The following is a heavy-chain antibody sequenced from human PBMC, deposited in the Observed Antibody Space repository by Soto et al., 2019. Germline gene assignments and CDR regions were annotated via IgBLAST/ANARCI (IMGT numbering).Heavy chain of an antibody. D-gene: IGHD6-13*01. J-gene: IGHJ5*02. CDR2: MNPNSGNT. Sequence: ASVKLSWEERGVALACCYLKSVRQDTGQGLEWMGWMNPNSGNTGYAQKFQGRVTMTRNTSISTAYMELSSLRSEDTAVYYCARERSAAGTGWFDPWGQGTLVTVSS. CDR1: GVALACCY. V-gene: IGHV1-8*01. CDR3: ARERSAAGTGWFDP.